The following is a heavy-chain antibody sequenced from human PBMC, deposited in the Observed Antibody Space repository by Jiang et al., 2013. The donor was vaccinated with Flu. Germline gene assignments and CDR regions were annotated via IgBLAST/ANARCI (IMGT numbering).Heavy chain of an antibody. J-gene: IGHJ6*02. CDR2: INPNSGGT. CDR3: ARGSSSSFLGMDV. Sequence: GAEVKKPGASVKVSCKASGYTFTGYYMHWVRQAPGQGLEWMGRINPNSGGTNYAQKFQGRATMTRDTSISTAYMELSRLRSDDTAVYYCARGSSSSFLGMDVWGQGTTVTVSS. V-gene: IGHV1-2*06. CDR1: GYTFTGYY. D-gene: IGHD6-6*01.